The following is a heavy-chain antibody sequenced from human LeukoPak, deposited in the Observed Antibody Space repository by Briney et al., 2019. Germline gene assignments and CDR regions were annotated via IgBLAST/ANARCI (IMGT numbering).Heavy chain of an antibody. CDR3: ARDSYDILTGYYPSFAY. CDR2: IWYDGSNK. Sequence: PGGSLRLSCAASGFTFSSYGMHWVRQAPGKGLEWVAVIWYDGSNKYYADSVKGRFTISRGNSKNTLYLQMNSLRAEDTAVYYCARDSYDILTGYYPSFAYWGQGTLVTVSS. J-gene: IGHJ4*02. CDR1: GFTFSSYG. D-gene: IGHD3-9*01. V-gene: IGHV3-33*01.